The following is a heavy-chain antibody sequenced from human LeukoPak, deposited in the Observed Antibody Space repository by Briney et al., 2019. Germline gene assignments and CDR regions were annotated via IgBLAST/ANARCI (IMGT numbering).Heavy chain of an antibody. CDR1: GGSFTPYY. D-gene: IGHD3-9*01. CDR2: ISYSGST. Sequence: PETLSLTCTVSGGSFTPYYWSWIRQPPGKGLEWIGHISYSGSTNYNPSLKSRVTVSIDTSKNQVSLKLSSMTAADTAVYYCARGFDGPNAFDIWGQGTMVTVSS. J-gene: IGHJ3*02. V-gene: IGHV4-59*01. CDR3: ARGFDGPNAFDI.